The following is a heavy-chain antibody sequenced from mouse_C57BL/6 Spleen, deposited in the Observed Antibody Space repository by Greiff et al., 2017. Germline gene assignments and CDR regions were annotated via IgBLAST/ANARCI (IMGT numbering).Heavy chain of an antibody. V-gene: IGHV1-15*01. D-gene: IGHD3-2*02. CDR3: TGSGYRYYFDY. CDR2: IDPETGGT. Sequence: VQLQQSGAELVRPGASVTLSCKASGYTFTDYEMHWVKQTPVHGLEWIGAIDPETGGTAYNQKFKGKAILTADKSSSTAYMELRSLTSEDSAVYYCTGSGYRYYFDYWGQGTTLAVSS. CDR1: GYTFTDYE. J-gene: IGHJ2*01.